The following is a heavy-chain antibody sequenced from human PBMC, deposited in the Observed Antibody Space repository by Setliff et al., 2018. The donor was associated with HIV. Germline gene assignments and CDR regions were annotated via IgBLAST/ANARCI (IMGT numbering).Heavy chain of an antibody. CDR3: ARGTVWGYMDV. D-gene: IGHD3-16*01. CDR2: IYYSGST. J-gene: IGHJ6*03. V-gene: IGHV4-39*07. Sequence: SETLSLTCTVSGGSISSSSYYWGWIRQPPGKGLEWIGSIYYSGSTYYNPSLKSRVTISVDTSKNQFSLKLSSVTAADTAVYYCARGTVWGYMDVWGKGTTVTVSS. CDR1: GGSISSSSYY.